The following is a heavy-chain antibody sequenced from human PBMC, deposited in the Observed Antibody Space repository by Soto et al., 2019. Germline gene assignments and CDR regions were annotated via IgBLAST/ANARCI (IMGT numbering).Heavy chain of an antibody. CDR1: GFTFSSYS. Sequence: GSLRLSCAASGFTFSSYSMNWVRQAPGKGLEWVSSISSSSSYIYYADSVKGRFTISRDNAKNSLYLQMNSLRAEDTAVYYCARDMWLDHFAYYGMDVWGQGTTVTVS. D-gene: IGHD6-19*01. V-gene: IGHV3-21*01. CDR3: ARDMWLDHFAYYGMDV. J-gene: IGHJ6*02. CDR2: ISSSSSYI.